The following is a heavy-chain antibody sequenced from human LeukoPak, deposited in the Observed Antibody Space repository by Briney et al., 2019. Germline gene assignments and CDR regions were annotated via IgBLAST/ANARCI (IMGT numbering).Heavy chain of an antibody. CDR2: IYASGST. Sequence: SETLSLTCTVSGGSISSGSYYWSWIRQPAGKGLEWIGRIYASGSTNYNPSLKSRITISIDMSKNQFSLKLSSVTAADTAVYYCARGGGDPGSYAFDIWGQGTMVTVSS. V-gene: IGHV4-61*02. J-gene: IGHJ3*02. CDR1: GGSISSGSYY. D-gene: IGHD1-26*01. CDR3: ARGGGDPGSYAFDI.